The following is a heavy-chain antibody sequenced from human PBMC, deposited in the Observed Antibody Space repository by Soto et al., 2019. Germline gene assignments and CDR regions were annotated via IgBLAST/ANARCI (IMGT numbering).Heavy chain of an antibody. Sequence: QLQLQESGSGLVKPSQTLSLTCVVSGGSISSGGYSWSWIRQPPGKSPEWIGYIYHSGSTYYNPSLKSRVTISVDSSNNQFSLKLSSXXXXDXXXXFXXXXXXXXXXXXXFDPWGQGTLVTVSS. CDR1: GGSISSGGYS. CDR3: XXXXXXXXXXXXFDP. J-gene: IGHJ5*02. CDR2: IYHSGST. V-gene: IGHV4-30-2*01.